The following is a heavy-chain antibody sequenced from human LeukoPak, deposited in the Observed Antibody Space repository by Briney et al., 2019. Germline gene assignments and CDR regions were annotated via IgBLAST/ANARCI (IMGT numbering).Heavy chain of an antibody. V-gene: IGHV3-23*01. J-gene: IGHJ4*02. CDR3: AKDPPPSYGDPTIMFDY. D-gene: IGHD4-17*01. CDR2: ISGSGGST. CDR1: GFTFSSYA. Sequence: PGGSLRLSCAASGFTFSSYAMSWVRQAPGKGLEWVSAISGSGGSTYYADSVKGRFTISRDNSKNTLYLQMNSLRAEDTAVYYCAKDPPPSYGDPTIMFDYWGQGTLVTVSS.